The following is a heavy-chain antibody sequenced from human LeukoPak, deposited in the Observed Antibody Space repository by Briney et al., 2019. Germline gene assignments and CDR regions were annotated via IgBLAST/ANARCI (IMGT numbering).Heavy chain of an antibody. V-gene: IGHV3-48*01. D-gene: IGHD5-18*01. J-gene: IGHJ4*02. CDR2: ISSSSNTI. CDR3: ARSLRGYSYGYLDY. CDR1: GFTFSSYS. Sequence: PGGSLRLSCAASGFTFSSYSMNWVRQAPGKGLEWVSYISSSSNTIYYADSVKGRFTISRDNAKNSLYLQMNSLRAEDTAVYYCARSLRGYSYGYLDYWGRGTLVTVSS.